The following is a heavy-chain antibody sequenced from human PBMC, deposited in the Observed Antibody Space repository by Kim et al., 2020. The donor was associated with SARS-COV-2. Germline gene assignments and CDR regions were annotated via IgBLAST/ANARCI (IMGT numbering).Heavy chain of an antibody. CDR3: ARRVRFFDTIYY. J-gene: IGHJ4*02. CDR2: IFYSGST. D-gene: IGHD3-3*01. V-gene: IGHV4-39*01. CDR1: GGSINSSRYH. Sequence: SETLSLTCHVSGGSINSSRYHWAWIRQPPGKGLEWIGHIFYSGSTFSNPSLKSRLTMSVDTSQYQFSLRLSSVTAADTAVYYCARRVRFFDTIYYWGQG.